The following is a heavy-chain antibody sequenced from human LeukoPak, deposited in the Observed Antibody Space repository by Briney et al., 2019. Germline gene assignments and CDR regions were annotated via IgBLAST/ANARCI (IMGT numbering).Heavy chain of an antibody. CDR2: IRYDGSNK. Sequence: GGSLRLSCAASGFTFSTYGMHWVRQAPGKGLEWVAFIRYDGSNKYYAESVKGRVTISRDNSKNTLYLQMGSLRADDMAVYYCARDYGSGSPLYYFDYWGQGTLVTVSS. J-gene: IGHJ4*02. CDR3: ARDYGSGSPLYYFDY. D-gene: IGHD3-10*01. V-gene: IGHV3-30*02. CDR1: GFTFSTYG.